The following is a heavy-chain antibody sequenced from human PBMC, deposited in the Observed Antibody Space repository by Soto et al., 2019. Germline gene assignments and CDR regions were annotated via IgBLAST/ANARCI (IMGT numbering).Heavy chain of an antibody. V-gene: IGHV3-23*01. CDR3: AKVSRFPGGLRSLF. D-gene: IGHD3-10*01. CDR1: GFTFSTYA. J-gene: IGHJ4*02. CDR2: ISGSSGGST. Sequence: GGSLRLSCAASGFTFSTYAMNWVRQAPGKGLEWVSYISGSSGGSTYYADSVKGRFTISRDNSKNTLFLQMNSLRVEDTAVYYCAKVSRFPGGLRSLFWGQGSLVTGLL.